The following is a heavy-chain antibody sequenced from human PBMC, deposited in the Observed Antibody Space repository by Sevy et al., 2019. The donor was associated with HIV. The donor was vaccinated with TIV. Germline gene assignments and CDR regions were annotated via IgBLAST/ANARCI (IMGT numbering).Heavy chain of an antibody. CDR2: ISYDGSKK. CDR3: ATDRSSSWINYYFDY. J-gene: IGHJ4*02. Sequence: GGSLRLTCAASGFTFSSYAIHWVRRAPGKGLEWVAVISYDGSKKYYADSVKGRFTISRDNSKNTLYLQMNSLRVEDTAVYYCATDRSSSWINYYFDYWGQGTLVTVSS. V-gene: IGHV3-30*04. CDR1: GFTFSSYA. D-gene: IGHD2-2*01.